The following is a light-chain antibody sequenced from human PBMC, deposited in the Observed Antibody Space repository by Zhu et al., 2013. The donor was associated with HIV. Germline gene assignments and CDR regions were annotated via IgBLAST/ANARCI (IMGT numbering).Light chain of an antibody. J-gene: IGKJ1*01. CDR2: GAS. CDR3: QQYGNSPWT. V-gene: IGKV3-20*01. Sequence: EIVLTQSPGTLSLSPGERATLSCRASQTVSSNYLVWYQQKPGQAPRLLIFGASIRATGTPDRFSGSGSGTDFTLSINRLEPEDFAVYFCQQYGNSPWTFGQGTKVEIK. CDR1: QTVSSNY.